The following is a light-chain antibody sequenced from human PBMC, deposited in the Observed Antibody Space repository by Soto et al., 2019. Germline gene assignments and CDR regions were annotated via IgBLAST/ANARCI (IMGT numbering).Light chain of an antibody. Sequence: DIPMTQSPSTLSASVRDRVTITCRASQSFTSWLAWYQQKPGKAPKLLIYKASTLERGVPSRFSGSESGTEFTLTISSLQPDDFATYYCQQYDTYPWTFGQGTKVEIK. J-gene: IGKJ1*01. CDR2: KAS. CDR3: QQYDTYPWT. CDR1: QSFTSW. V-gene: IGKV1-5*03.